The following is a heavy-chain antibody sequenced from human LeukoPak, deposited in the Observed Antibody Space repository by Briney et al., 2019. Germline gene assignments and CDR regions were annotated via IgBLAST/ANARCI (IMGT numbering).Heavy chain of an antibody. V-gene: IGHV3-30*03. Sequence: PGRSLRLSCAASGFIFSTYGLHWVRQVPGKGLEWVAVIEYDGSHKYYADSVKGRFTISRVNSKNTLYLQMNSLRAEDTAVYYCARDSGSAYYGVDFWGQGTLVTVSS. J-gene: IGHJ4*02. CDR1: GFIFSTYG. D-gene: IGHD3-3*01. CDR2: IEYDGSHK. CDR3: ARDSGSAYYGVDF.